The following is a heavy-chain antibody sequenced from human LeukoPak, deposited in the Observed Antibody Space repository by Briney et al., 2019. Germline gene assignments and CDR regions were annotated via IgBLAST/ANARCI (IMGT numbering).Heavy chain of an antibody. CDR2: ISGSGGST. CDR1: GFTFSSYA. V-gene: IGHV3-23*01. Sequence: GGSLGLSCAASGFTFSSYAMSWVRQAPGKGLEWVSAISGSGGSTYYADSVKGRFTISRDNSKNTLYLQMNSLRAEDTAVYYCAKDLKLRFLEWLFDDVFDIWGQGTMVTVSS. J-gene: IGHJ3*02. CDR3: AKDLKLRFLEWLFDDVFDI. D-gene: IGHD3-3*01.